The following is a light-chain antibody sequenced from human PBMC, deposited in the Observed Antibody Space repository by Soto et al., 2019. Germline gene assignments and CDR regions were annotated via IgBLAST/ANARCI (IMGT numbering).Light chain of an antibody. CDR3: CSYAGSSTYV. CDR2: EGS. CDR1: SSDFGSYNL. J-gene: IGLJ1*01. Sequence: QSALTQPASVSGSPGQSITISCTGTSSDFGSYNLVSWYQQHPGKVPKLMISEGSKRPSGVSNRFSGSKSGNTASLTISGLQAEDEADYYCCSYAGSSTYVFGTGTKLTVL. V-gene: IGLV2-23*01.